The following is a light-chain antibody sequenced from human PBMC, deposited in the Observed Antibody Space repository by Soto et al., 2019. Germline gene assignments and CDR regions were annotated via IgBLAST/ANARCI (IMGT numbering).Light chain of an antibody. CDR2: DAS. CDR3: YQFGKAPLT. J-gene: IGKJ4*01. V-gene: IGKV3-20*01. CDR1: QSVSSNY. Sequence: EIVLTQSPDILSLSPGERATLSCRASQSVSSNYLVWFQQKPGQAPRLVIYDASTRATGIPDRFSGSGSGTDFTLTISGLEPEDFAVYYCYQFGKAPLTFGGWTKVEIK.